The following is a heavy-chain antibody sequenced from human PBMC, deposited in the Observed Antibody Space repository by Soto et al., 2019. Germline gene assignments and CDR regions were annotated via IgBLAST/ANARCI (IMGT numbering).Heavy chain of an antibody. CDR2: IYYSGST. D-gene: IGHD3-22*01. Sequence: SETLSLTCTVSGGSISSGDYYWSWIRQPTGKGLEWIGYIYYSGSTYYNPSLKSRVTISVDTSKNQFSLKLSSVTAADTAVYYCAREKVVVITRYFDYWGQGTLVTVSS. J-gene: IGHJ4*02. V-gene: IGHV4-30-4*01. CDR3: AREKVVVITRYFDY. CDR1: GGSISSGDYY.